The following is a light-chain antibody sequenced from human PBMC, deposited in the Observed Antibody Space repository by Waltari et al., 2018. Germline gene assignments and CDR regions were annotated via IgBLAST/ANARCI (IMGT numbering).Light chain of an antibody. CDR2: AAS. CDR1: QSVSRA. J-gene: IGKJ1*01. CDR3: QHYVRLPVT. Sequence: IVLTQSPGTLSLSPGERATLSCRASQSVSRALAWYQQKPGQAPRLLIYAASSRATGIPDRFSGSGSGTDFSLTISRLEPEDFAVYYCQHYVRLPVTFGQGTKVEIK. V-gene: IGKV3-20*01.